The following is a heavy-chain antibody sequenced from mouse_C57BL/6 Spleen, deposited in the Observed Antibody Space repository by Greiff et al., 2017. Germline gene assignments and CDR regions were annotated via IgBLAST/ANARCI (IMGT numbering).Heavy chain of an antibody. CDR1: GYTFTSYW. CDR3: ARSPPFRYYGSSPFAY. V-gene: IGHV1-59*01. J-gene: IGHJ3*01. Sequence: QVQLQQPGAELVRPGTSVKLSCKASGYTFTSYWLHWVKQRPGQGLEWIGVSDPSDSYTNYNQKFKGKATLTVDTSSSTAYMQLSSLTSEDSAVYYCARSPPFRYYGSSPFAYWGQGTLVTVSA. CDR2: SDPSDSYT. D-gene: IGHD1-1*01.